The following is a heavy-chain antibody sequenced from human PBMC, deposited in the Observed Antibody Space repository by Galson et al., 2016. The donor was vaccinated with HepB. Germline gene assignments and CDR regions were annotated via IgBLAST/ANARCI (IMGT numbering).Heavy chain of an antibody. CDR1: GISFDSHG. CDR3: ASGIAVTTSNSFWYFDL. Sequence: SLRLSCAASGISFDSHGMHWVRQAPGKGLEWVAVVWADGDETNYADSVKGRFTFSRDNSKNTLYLQRTSLRAEDTAVYYCASGIAVTTSNSFWYFDLWGRGTLVTVSS. J-gene: IGHJ2*01. D-gene: IGHD3-10*01. V-gene: IGHV3-33*01. CDR2: VWADGDET.